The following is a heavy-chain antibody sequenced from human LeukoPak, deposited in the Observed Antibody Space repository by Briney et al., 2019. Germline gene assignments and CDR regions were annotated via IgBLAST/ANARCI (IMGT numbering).Heavy chain of an antibody. CDR3: AKGVSGYQGGWFDP. CDR1: GFIFDDYA. D-gene: IGHD3-22*01. Sequence: GRSLRLSCAASGFIFDDYAMHWVRQAPGKGLEWVSGIGWNGGSIGYADSVKGRFTISRDNAKNSLYLPMNSLRAEDTALYYCAKGVSGYQGGWFDPWGQGTLVTVSS. J-gene: IGHJ5*02. V-gene: IGHV3-9*01. CDR2: IGWNGGSI.